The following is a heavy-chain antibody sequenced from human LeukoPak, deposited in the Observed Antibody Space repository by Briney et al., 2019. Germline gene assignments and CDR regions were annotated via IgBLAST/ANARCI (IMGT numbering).Heavy chain of an antibody. CDR3: ARHYTYNSFDP. J-gene: IGHJ5*02. D-gene: IGHD3-16*01. Sequence: SETLSLTCNVAGGSIRGYYWSWIRQPPGKGVEWIGYIFYSGSTNYNPSLKSRVTLSVDTSKNQFSLKLSSVTAADTAVYFCARHYTYNSFDPWGQGTLVTVSS. CDR2: IFYSGST. V-gene: IGHV4-59*08. CDR1: GGSIRGYY.